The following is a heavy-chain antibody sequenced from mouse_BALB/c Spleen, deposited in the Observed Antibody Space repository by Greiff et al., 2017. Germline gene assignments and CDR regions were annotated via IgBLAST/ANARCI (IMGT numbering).Heavy chain of an antibody. D-gene: IGHD2-14*01. CDR3: ARWGYDGAGYFDY. V-gene: IGHV3-8*02. Sequence: VQLQQSGPSLVKPSQTLSLTCSVTGDSITSGYWNWIRKFPGNKLEYMGYISYSGSTYYNPSLKSRISITRDTSKNQYYLQLNSVTTEDTATYYCARWGYDGAGYFDYWGQGTTLTVSS. J-gene: IGHJ2*01. CDR2: ISYSGST. CDR1: GDSITSGY.